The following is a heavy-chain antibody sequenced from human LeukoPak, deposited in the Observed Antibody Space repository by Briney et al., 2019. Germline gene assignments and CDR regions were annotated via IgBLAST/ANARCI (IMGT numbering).Heavy chain of an antibody. CDR1: GGSISSRSYY. V-gene: IGHV4-39*01. CDR3: ARQYDFWSGYLAWFDP. CDR2: VYYSGTT. Sequence: PSETLSLTCAVSGGSISSRSYYWGWIRQPPGKGLEWIGSVYYSGTTYYNPSLKSRVTISVDTSKNQFSLKLSSVPAADTAVYYCARQYDFWSGYLAWFDPWGQGTLVTVSS. J-gene: IGHJ5*02. D-gene: IGHD3-3*01.